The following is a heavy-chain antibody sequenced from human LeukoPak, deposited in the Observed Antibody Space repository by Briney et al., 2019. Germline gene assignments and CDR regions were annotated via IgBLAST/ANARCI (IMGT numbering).Heavy chain of an antibody. J-gene: IGHJ4*02. CDR2: ISYDGSNK. Sequence: GRSLRLSCAASGFTFSSYAMHWVRQAPGKGLEWVAVISYDGSNKYYADSVKGRLTISRDNSKNTLYLQMNSLRAEDTAVYYCARGESGWAHFDYWGQGTLVTVSS. CDR1: GFTFSSYA. V-gene: IGHV3-30-3*01. D-gene: IGHD6-19*01. CDR3: ARGESGWAHFDY.